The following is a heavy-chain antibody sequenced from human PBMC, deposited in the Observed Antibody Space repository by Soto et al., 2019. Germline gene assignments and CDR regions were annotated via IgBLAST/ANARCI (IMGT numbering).Heavy chain of an antibody. Sequence: EVQLVESGGGLVQPGGSLRLSCAASGFTFRSYWMHWVRQAPGKGLVWVSRINGDGSTTDYADSVKGRFTISRDNAKKTLYLQMNSLRAEDTAMYYCAKRETTVGNGFDMWGQGTMVTVSS. CDR2: INGDGSTT. CDR3: AKRETTVGNGFDM. CDR1: GFTFRSYW. J-gene: IGHJ3*02. V-gene: IGHV3-74*01. D-gene: IGHD4-17*01.